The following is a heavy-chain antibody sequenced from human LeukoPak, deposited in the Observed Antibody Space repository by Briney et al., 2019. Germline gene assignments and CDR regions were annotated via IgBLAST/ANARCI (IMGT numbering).Heavy chain of an antibody. J-gene: IGHJ4*02. D-gene: IGHD1-26*01. CDR1: GGSISSSSYY. CDR3: ARRGAEWELPYFDY. CDR2: IYYSGST. V-gene: IGHV4-39*01. Sequence: PSETLSLTCTVSGGSISSSSYYWGWIRQPPGKGLEWIGSIYYSGSTYYNPSPKSRVTISVDTSKNQFSLKLSSVTAADTAVYYCARRGAEWELPYFDYWGQGTLVTVSS.